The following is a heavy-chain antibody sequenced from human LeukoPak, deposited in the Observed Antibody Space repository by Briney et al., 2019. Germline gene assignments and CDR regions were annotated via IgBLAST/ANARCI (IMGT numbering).Heavy chain of an antibody. CDR3: ARVGDYDDAFDI. Sequence: SQTLSLTCAVSGGSISSGGYSWSWIRQPPGKGLEWIGYIYHSGSTYYNPSLKSRVTISVDTSKNQFSLKLSSVTAADTAVYYCARVGDYDDAFDIWGQGTMVTVSS. CDR2: IYHSGST. V-gene: IGHV4-30-2*01. J-gene: IGHJ3*02. D-gene: IGHD4-17*01. CDR1: GGSISSGGYS.